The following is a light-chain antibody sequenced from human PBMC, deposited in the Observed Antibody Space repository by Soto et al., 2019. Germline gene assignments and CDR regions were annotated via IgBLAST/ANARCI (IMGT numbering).Light chain of an antibody. Sequence: QSALTQPASVSGSPGQSVTISCTGTSSDVGGYNYVSWYQQHPGKAPKLLIYDVSHRPSVVSSRFSGSKSGNTASLAISGLQAEDEADYYCSSYTSTNTLFIFGGGTKLTVL. CDR1: SSDVGGYNY. CDR2: DVS. V-gene: IGLV2-14*03. CDR3: SSYTSTNTLFI. J-gene: IGLJ2*01.